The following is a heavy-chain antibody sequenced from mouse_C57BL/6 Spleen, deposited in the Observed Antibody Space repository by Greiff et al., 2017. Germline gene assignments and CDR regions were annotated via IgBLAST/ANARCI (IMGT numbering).Heavy chain of an antibody. D-gene: IGHD2-5*01. V-gene: IGHV1-4*01. J-gene: IGHJ2*01. CDR3: ARRGYSNYLYYFDY. CDR1: GYTFTSYT. CDR2: INPSSGYT. Sequence: QVHVKQSGAERARPGASVKMSCKASGYTFTSYTMHWVKQRPGQGLEWIGYINPSSGYTKYNQKFKDKATLTADKSSSTAYMQLSSLTSEDSAVYYCARRGYSNYLYYFDYWGQGTTLTVSS.